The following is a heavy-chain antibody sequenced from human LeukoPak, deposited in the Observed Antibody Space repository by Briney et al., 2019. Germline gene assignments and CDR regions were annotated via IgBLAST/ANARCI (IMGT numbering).Heavy chain of an antibody. CDR2: INPSGGST. D-gene: IGHD1-26*01. Sequence: ASVKVSCKTSGYTFTSYYMHWVRQAPGQGLEWMGIINPSGGSTSYAQKFQGRVTMTRDTSTSTVYMELSSLRSEDTAVYYCARSSAGGYFDYWGQGTLVTVSS. V-gene: IGHV1-46*01. J-gene: IGHJ4*02. CDR1: GYTFTSYY. CDR3: ARSSAGGYFDY.